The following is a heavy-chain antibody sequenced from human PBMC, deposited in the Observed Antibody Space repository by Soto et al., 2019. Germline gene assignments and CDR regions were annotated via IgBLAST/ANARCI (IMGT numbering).Heavy chain of an antibody. V-gene: IGHV3-23*01. CDR2: ITGSGGST. J-gene: IGHJ4*02. CDR3: AKVPRYYGSGSYFTLYYFDY. Sequence: GGSLRLSCAASGFTFSSNAMSWVRQAPGKGLEWVSTITGSGGSTYYADSVKGRFTISRDNSKNTLYLQMNSLRAEDTAVYYCAKVPRYYGSGSYFTLYYFDYWGQGTLVTVSS. CDR1: GFTFSSNA. D-gene: IGHD3-10*01.